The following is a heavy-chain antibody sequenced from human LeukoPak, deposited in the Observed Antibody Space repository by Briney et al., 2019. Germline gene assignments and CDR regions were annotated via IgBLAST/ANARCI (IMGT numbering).Heavy chain of an antibody. J-gene: IGHJ4*02. CDR2: IYPSVST. D-gene: IGHD4-11*01. V-gene: IGHV4-4*07. CDR1: GGSISSYY. CDR3: ARGGDDYLIDY. Sequence: SETLSLTCTVSGGSISSYYWSWIRQPAGKGLEWIGRIYPSVSTKYNPSLKSRVTMSADTSKNQYSLKLSSVTAADTAVFCCARGGDDYLIDYWGQGTLVSVSS.